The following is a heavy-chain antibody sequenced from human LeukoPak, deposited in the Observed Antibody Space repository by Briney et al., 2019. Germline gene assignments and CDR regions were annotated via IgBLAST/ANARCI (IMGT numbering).Heavy chain of an antibody. J-gene: IGHJ4*02. Sequence: GGSLRLSCAASGYTFSSYAMSWVRQAPGKGLEWVSAISGSGGSTYYADSVKGRFTISRDNSKNTLYLQMNSLSAEDTAVYYCAKHLTGTYFDFWGQGTLVTVSS. CDR2: ISGSGGST. D-gene: IGHD1-7*01. CDR1: GYTFSSYA. V-gene: IGHV3-23*01. CDR3: AKHLTGTYFDF.